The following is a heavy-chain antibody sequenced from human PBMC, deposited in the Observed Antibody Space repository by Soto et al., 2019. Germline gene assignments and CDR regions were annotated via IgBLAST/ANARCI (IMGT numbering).Heavy chain of an antibody. V-gene: IGHV3-23*01. Sequence: GGSLRLSCAASGFTFSSYAMSWVRQAPGKGLEWVSAISGSGGSTYYADSVKGRFTISRDNSKNTLYLQMNSLRAEDTAVYYCAKPVLPYNWNYEGWFDPWGQGTLVTVSS. CDR1: GFTFSSYA. CDR2: ISGSGGST. J-gene: IGHJ5*02. CDR3: AKPVLPYNWNYEGWFDP. D-gene: IGHD1-7*01.